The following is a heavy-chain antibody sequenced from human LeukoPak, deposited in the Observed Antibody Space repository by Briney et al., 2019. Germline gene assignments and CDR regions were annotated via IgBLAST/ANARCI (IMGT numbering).Heavy chain of an antibody. Sequence: ASVKVSCKASGYTFTSYGISWVRQAPGQGLEWMGWISAYNGNTNYAQKLQGRVTMTTDTSTSTAYMELRSLRSDDTAVYYCARESVESGSPGPYYFDYWGQGTLVTVSS. CDR3: ARESVESGSPGPYYFDY. D-gene: IGHD1-26*01. CDR2: ISAYNGNT. CDR1: GYTFTSYG. J-gene: IGHJ4*02. V-gene: IGHV1-18*01.